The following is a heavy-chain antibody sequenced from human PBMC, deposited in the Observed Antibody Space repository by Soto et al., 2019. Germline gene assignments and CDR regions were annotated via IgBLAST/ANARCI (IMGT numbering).Heavy chain of an antibody. CDR1: GFTFSSND. Sequence: EVQLVESGGGLIQPGGSLRLSCAASGFTFSSNDMNWVRQAPGKGLEWVALIYSSGSTYYADSVKGRFTISRDNSKNTLYLQMSSLRAEDPAEYYCATSPLLPGAPWGQGTMVTVTS. CDR2: IYSSGST. J-gene: IGHJ3*01. D-gene: IGHD3-22*01. V-gene: IGHV3-53*01. CDR3: ATSPLLPGAP.